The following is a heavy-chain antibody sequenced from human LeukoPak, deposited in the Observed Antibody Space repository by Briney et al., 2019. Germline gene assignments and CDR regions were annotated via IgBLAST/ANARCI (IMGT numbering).Heavy chain of an antibody. CDR3: AKDPDCTSGICYTFFDY. D-gene: IGHD2-8*01. V-gene: IGHV3-53*01. CDR1: GFTVSSNY. J-gene: IGHJ4*02. CDR2: IYSGGYT. Sequence: GGSLRLSCAASGFTVSSNYMSWVRQAPGKGLEWVSIIYSGGYTYYADSVKGRFTISRDNSKNTLYLQMNSLRAEDTAVYYCAKDPDCTSGICYTFFDYWGQGTLVTVSS.